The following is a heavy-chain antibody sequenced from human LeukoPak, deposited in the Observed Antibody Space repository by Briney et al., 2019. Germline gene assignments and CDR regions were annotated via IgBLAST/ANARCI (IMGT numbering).Heavy chain of an antibody. D-gene: IGHD2-15*01. Sequence: GGSLRLSCAASGFTFSSYDMHWVRQAPGKGLEWGAVISFDGSYKYYADSVKGRFTISRDNSKNTLYLQMNSLRAEDTAVYYCAKDPPCSGGTCYGYFESWGQGTLVTVSS. J-gene: IGHJ4*02. CDR1: GFTFSSYD. V-gene: IGHV3-30*18. CDR2: ISFDGSYK. CDR3: AKDPPCSGGTCYGYFES.